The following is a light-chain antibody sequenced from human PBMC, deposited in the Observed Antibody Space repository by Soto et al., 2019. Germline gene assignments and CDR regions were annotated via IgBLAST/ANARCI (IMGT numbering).Light chain of an antibody. CDR1: QSVSSN. J-gene: IGKJ2*01. Sequence: EIVMTQSPATLSVSPGERATLSCRASQSVSSNLAWYQQKPGQAPRPLIYGASTRATGIPARFSGSGSGTEFTLTISSLQSEDFAVYYCQQYNNWQYTFGQGTKLEIK. V-gene: IGKV3-15*01. CDR3: QQYNNWQYT. CDR2: GAS.